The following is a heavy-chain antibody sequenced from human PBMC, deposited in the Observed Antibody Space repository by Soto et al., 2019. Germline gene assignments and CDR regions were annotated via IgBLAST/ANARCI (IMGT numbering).Heavy chain of an antibody. CDR2: ISGSGGST. D-gene: IGHD3-9*01. J-gene: IGHJ4*02. V-gene: IGHV3-23*01. Sequence: PGGSLRLSCAASGFTFGNCAMSWVRQVPGKGLECVSVISGSGGSTYYADSVKGRFTISRDNSKNALYLQMNSLRAEDTAVYYCSRDDSDWFFNWGRGTLVTVSS. CDR3: SRDDSDWFFN. CDR1: GFTFGNCA.